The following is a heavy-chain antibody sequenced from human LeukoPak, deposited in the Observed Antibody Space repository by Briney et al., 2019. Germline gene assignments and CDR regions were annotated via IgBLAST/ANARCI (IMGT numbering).Heavy chain of an antibody. J-gene: IGHJ4*02. V-gene: IGHV3-23*01. CDR1: GFTFGSYA. Sequence: PGGSLRLSCEASGFTFGSYAMYWVRQAPGKGLEWAAGIFGSGGSAHYADSAKGRFTISRDISKNTVYLQINSLRAEDTAVYYCGKMTTGYSSGQKPAWPVDYWGQGTLVTVSS. CDR2: IFGSGGSA. D-gene: IGHD6-19*01. CDR3: GKMTTGYSSGQKPAWPVDY.